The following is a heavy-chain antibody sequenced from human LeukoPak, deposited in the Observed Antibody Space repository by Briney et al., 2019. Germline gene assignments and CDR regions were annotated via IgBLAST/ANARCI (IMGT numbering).Heavy chain of an antibody. CDR3: ARGYVWGGYLAFDI. Sequence: ASVKVSCKASGYSFTSYDINWVRQATGQGLEWMGWMNPNSANTGYAQKFQGRVTMTRNTSISTAYMELSSLRSEDTAVYYCARGYVWGGYLAFDIWGQGTMVTVSS. D-gene: IGHD3-16*01. J-gene: IGHJ3*02. V-gene: IGHV1-8*01. CDR1: GYSFTSYD. CDR2: MNPNSANT.